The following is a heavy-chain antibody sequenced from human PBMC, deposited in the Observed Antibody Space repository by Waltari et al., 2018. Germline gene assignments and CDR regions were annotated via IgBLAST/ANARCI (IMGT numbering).Heavy chain of an antibody. CDR2: ISSSSSYI. CDR1: GFTFSSYS. V-gene: IGHV3-21*01. D-gene: IGHD3-10*01. Sequence: EVQLVESGGGLVKPGGSLRLSCAASGFTFSSYSMNWVRQAPGKGLEWVSSISSSSSYIYYADSVKGRFTISRDNAKNSLYLQMNSLRAEDTAVYYCARARGSGSEAFDIWGQGTMVTVSS. J-gene: IGHJ3*02. CDR3: ARARGSGSEAFDI.